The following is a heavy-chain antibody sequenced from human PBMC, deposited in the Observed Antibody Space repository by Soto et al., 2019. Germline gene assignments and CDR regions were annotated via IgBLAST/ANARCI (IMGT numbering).Heavy chain of an antibody. CDR3: AREPVVGWEDY. V-gene: IGHV1-69*08. CDR1: GGTFSSYT. J-gene: IGHJ4*02. D-gene: IGHD1-26*01. Sequence: QVQLVQSGAEVKKPGSSVKVSCKASGGTFSSYTISWVRQAPGQGLEWMGRIIPILGIANYAQKFQGRVTITADKPTSTAYMELSSLRSADTAVYYCAREPVVGWEDYWGQGTLVTVSS. CDR2: IIPILGIA.